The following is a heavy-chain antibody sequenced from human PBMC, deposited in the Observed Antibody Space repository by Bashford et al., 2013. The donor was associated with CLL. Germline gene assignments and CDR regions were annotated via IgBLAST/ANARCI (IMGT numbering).Heavy chain of an antibody. CDR3: TTGKVVGAANGLDH. Sequence: ASVKVSCRASGFTFTGYYLHWVRQAPGQGLEWMGWINPTSGGTNYARKFQGRVTMTRDTSISTAYVELTRLTSDDTALYYCTTGKVVGAANGLDHWGQGSLVTVSS. V-gene: IGHV1-2*02. J-gene: IGHJ4*02. D-gene: IGHD2-15*01. CDR1: GFTFTGYY. CDR2: INPTSGGT.